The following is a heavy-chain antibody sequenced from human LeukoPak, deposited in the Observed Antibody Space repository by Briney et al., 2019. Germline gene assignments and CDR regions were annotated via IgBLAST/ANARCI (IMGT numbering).Heavy chain of an antibody. Sequence: ASVKVSCKASGYTFTSYDINWVRQATGQGLEWMGWMNPNSGNTDYAQKFQGRVTMTRDTSISTAYMELSRLRSDDTAVYYCAREVIEYSSGWYYFDYWGQGTLVTVSS. V-gene: IGHV1-8*01. J-gene: IGHJ4*02. CDR2: MNPNSGNT. D-gene: IGHD6-19*01. CDR3: AREVIEYSSGWYYFDY. CDR1: GYTFTSYD.